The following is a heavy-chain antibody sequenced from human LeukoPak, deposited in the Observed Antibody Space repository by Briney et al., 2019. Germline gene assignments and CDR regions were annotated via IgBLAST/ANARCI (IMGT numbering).Heavy chain of an antibody. CDR2: IFPNGNT. Sequence: PGGSLRLSCTLSGLAVSDNYLTWVRQAPGKGLERVSVIFPNGNTYSADYMEGRFSISRDKSTNTLFLDMSRVGTDDTAVYFCARANPVYGDFDYWGQGTLVSVSS. CDR3: ARANPVYGDFDY. D-gene: IGHD4-17*01. J-gene: IGHJ4*02. CDR1: GLAVSDNY. V-gene: IGHV3-53*01.